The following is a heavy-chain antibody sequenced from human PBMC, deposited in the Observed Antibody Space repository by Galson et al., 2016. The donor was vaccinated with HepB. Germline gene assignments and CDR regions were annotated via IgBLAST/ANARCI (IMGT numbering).Heavy chain of an antibody. CDR1: GFAFSDTW. J-gene: IGHJ4*02. V-gene: IGHV3-15*01. CDR2: VKRETEGGTS. Sequence: SLRLSCAASGFAFSDTWMSWVRQAPGKGLEWVGRVKRETEGGTSDYAAPVKGRFTISRDDSKKTLYLQMNSLKTDDTAVYYCATVSGGIPLVWGQGVLVTVSS. CDR3: ATVSGGIPLV. D-gene: IGHD3-10*02.